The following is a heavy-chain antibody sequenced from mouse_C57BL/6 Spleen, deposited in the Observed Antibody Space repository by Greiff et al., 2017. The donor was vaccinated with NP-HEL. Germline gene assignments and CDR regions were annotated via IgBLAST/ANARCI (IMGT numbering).Heavy chain of an antibody. CDR3: ARSDCYGSSSFAY. V-gene: IGHV1-64*01. D-gene: IGHD1-1*01. J-gene: IGHJ3*01. Sequence: QVQLQQPGAELVKPGASVKLSCKASGYTFTSYWMHWVKQRPGQGLEWIGMIHPNSGSTNYNEKFKSKATLTVDKSSSTAYMQLSSLTSEDSAVYYCARSDCYGSSSFAYWGQGTLVTVSA. CDR1: GYTFTSYW. CDR2: IHPNSGST.